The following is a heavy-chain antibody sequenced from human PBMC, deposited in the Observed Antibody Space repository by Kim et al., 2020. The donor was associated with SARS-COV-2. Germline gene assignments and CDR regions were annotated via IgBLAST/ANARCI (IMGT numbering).Heavy chain of an antibody. D-gene: IGHD6-19*01. CDR1: GGTFSSYA. CDR2: IIPIFGTA. CDR3: ATADSSGWYGGAFDI. Sequence: SVKVSCKASGGTFSSYAISWVRQAPGQGLEWMGGIIPIFGTANYAQKFQGRVTITADESTSTAYMELSSLRSEDTAVYYCATADSSGWYGGAFDIWGQGTMVTVSS. J-gene: IGHJ3*02. V-gene: IGHV1-69*13.